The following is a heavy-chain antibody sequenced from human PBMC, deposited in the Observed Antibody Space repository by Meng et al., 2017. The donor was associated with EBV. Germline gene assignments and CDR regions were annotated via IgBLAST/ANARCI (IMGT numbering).Heavy chain of an antibody. CDR1: GGTFSSYA. CDR3: ARDRWEPKGKGWFDP. V-gene: IGHV1-69*06. Sequence: QVEAGHSGAEVKKPGSVVKVSCKASGGTFSSYAISWVLHATGEGLEWMGGIIPIFGTANYAQKFQGRVTITADKSTSTAYMELSSLRSEDTAVYYCARDRWEPKGKGWFDPWGQGTLVTVSS. J-gene: IGHJ5*02. CDR2: IIPIFGTA. D-gene: IGHD1-26*01.